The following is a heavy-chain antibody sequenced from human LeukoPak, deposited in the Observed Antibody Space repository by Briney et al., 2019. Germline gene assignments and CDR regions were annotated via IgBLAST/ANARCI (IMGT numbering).Heavy chain of an antibody. D-gene: IGHD6-19*01. CDR2: INPSGGST. CDR1: GYTFTSYY. Sequence: ASVKVSCKASGYTFTSYYMHWMRQAPGQGLEWMGIINPSGGSTSYAQKFQGRVTMTRDTSTSTVYMELSSLRSEDTAVYYCARGKQWLVLMTETDAFDIWGQGTMVTVSS. V-gene: IGHV1-46*01. J-gene: IGHJ3*02. CDR3: ARGKQWLVLMTETDAFDI.